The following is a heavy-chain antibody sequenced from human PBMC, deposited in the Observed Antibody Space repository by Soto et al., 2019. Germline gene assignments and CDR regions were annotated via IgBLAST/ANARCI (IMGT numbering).Heavy chain of an antibody. D-gene: IGHD2-15*01. Sequence: KPSETLSLTCPVSGGSIISGGYYWSCIRQHPGKGLEWIGYIYYSGSTYYNPSLKSRVTISVDTSKNQFSLKLSSVTAADTAVYYCARDCGGSCYPLYYGMDVWGQGTTVTVSS. CDR1: GGSIISGGYY. V-gene: IGHV4-31*03. CDR2: IYYSGST. J-gene: IGHJ6*02. CDR3: ARDCGGSCYPLYYGMDV.